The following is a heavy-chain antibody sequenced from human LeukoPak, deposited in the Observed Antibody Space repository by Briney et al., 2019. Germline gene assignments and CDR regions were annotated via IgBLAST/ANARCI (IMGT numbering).Heavy chain of an antibody. CDR2: INPNSGGT. J-gene: IGHJ4*02. V-gene: IGHV1-2*06. CDR3: ARVPSYDSSGYYLN. CDR1: GHTFTGYY. D-gene: IGHD3-22*01. Sequence: ASVKVSCKASGHTFTGYYMHWVRQAPGQGLEWVGRINPNSGGTNYAQKFQGRVTMTRDTSISTTYMELSRLRSDDTALYYCARVPSYDSSGYYLNWGQGTLVTVSS.